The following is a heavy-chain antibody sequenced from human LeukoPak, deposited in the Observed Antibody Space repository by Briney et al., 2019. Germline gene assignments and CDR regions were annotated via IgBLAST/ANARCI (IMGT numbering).Heavy chain of an antibody. J-gene: IGHJ4*02. V-gene: IGHV3-23*01. CDR1: GYTFNSYA. CDR3: VKGGQDCSPTTCYYD. Sequence: GGSLRLSCAASGYTFNSYAMSWVRQAPGKGLEWVSAISGSGSTYYADSVKGRFTISRDNSKNTEYLQMNSLRAEDTAVYYCVKGGQDCSPTTCYYDWGQGTLVIVSS. D-gene: IGHD2-2*01. CDR2: ISGSGST.